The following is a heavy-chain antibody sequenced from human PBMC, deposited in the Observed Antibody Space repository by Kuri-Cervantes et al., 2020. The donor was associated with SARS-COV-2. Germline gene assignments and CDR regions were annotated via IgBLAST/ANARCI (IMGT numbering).Heavy chain of an antibody. V-gene: IGHV3-30*03. CDR3: ARAMWPYHYDSSGLIFDY. D-gene: IGHD3-22*01. CDR1: GFTFSTYG. CDR2: ISYDGSNK. J-gene: IGHJ4*02. Sequence: GGSLRLSCAASGFTFSTYGLHWVRQAPGKGLEWVAVISYDGSNKYYADSVKGRFTISRDNSKNTLYLQMNSLRAGDTAVYYCARAMWPYHYDSSGLIFDYWGQGTLVTVSS.